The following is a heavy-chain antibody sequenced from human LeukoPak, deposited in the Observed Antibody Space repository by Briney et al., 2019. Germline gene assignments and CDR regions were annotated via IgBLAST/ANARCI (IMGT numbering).Heavy chain of an antibody. J-gene: IGHJ6*03. CDR1: GYTFTGYY. CDR3: AVPDKLLWFGGVGYMDV. Sequence: GASVKVSCKASGYTFTGYYMHWVRQAPGQGLEWMGWINPNSGGTNYAQKFQGRVTMTRDTSISTAYMELSRLRSDDTAVYYCAVPDKLLWFGGVGYMDVWGKGTTVTVSS. V-gene: IGHV1-2*02. D-gene: IGHD3-10*01. CDR2: INPNSGGT.